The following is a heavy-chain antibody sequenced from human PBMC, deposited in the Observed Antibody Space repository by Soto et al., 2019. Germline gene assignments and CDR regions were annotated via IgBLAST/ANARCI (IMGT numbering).Heavy chain of an antibody. Sequence: SETLSLTCAIYGASLGGFHWTWLRQAPGKGLEWIGELIHGGSTNYNPSLKSRVSFSLDTSKNQFSLHLMSVTAADTAVYYCARSPLGYDYVRQTWREVGDSFDIWGRGTMVTVSS. CDR2: LIHGGST. CDR1: GASLGGFH. V-gene: IGHV4-34*12. CDR3: ARSPLGYDYVRQTWREVGDSFDI. D-gene: IGHD3-16*01. J-gene: IGHJ3*02.